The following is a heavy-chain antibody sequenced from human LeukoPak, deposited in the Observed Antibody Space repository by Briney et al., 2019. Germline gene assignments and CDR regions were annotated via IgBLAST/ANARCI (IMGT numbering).Heavy chain of an antibody. J-gene: IGHJ5*02. CDR2: IYTSGST. CDR1: GGSISSGSYY. CDR3: ARQTGGFYNWFDP. Sequence: SETLSLTCTVSGGSISSGSYYWSWIRQPAGKGLEWIGRIYTSGSTNYNPSLKSRVTISVDASKNQFSLKLSSVTAADTAVYYCARQTGGFYNWFDPWGQGTLVTVSS. V-gene: IGHV4-61*02. D-gene: IGHD2/OR15-2a*01.